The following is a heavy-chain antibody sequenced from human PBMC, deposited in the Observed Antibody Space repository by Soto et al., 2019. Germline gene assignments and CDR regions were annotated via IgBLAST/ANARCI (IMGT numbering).Heavy chain of an antibody. V-gene: IGHV3-33*06. J-gene: IGHJ6*02. Sequence: PGGSLRLSCAASGFTFSNYGIHWVRQAPGKGLEWVAVIWYDGSKNYYADSVKGRFTISRDNSKNTLYLQMNSLRAEDTALYYCAKGRSYYYYYGVDVWGQGTTVTVSS. CDR1: GFTFSNYG. CDR2: IWYDGSKN. CDR3: AKGRSYYYYYGVDV.